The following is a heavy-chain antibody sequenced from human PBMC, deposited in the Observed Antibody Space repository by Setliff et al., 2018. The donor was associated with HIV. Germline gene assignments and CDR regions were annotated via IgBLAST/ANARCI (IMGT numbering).Heavy chain of an antibody. V-gene: IGHV3-48*04. J-gene: IGHJ4*02. D-gene: IGHD3-16*01. CDR3: AAVPWGHSSLIIDH. Sequence: PGGSLRLSCEVSGITFSDFGMYWVRQAPGKGLEWISFIGGHGSIIHYADSVKGRFTISRDNAKNSVYLQMHSLRVEDTAVYYCAAVPWGHSSLIIDHWGQGTPVTVSS. CDR2: IGGHGSII. CDR1: GITFSDFG.